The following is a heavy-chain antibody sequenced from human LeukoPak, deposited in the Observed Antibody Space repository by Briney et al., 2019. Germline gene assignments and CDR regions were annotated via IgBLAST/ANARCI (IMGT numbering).Heavy chain of an antibody. D-gene: IGHD3-10*01. V-gene: IGHV1-2*02. CDR1: GGTFSSYA. CDR3: APGSGSSWFDP. J-gene: IGHJ5*02. CDR2: INPNSGGT. Sequence: ASVKVSCKASGGTFSSYAISWVRQAPGQGLEWMGWINPNSGGTNSAQKFQGRVTMTRDTSINTAYMELTRLTSDDTAVYFCAPGSGSSWFDPWGQGTLVTVSS.